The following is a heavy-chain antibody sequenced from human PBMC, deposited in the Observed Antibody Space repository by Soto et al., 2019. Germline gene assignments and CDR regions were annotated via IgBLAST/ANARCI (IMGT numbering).Heavy chain of an antibody. J-gene: IGHJ6*03. V-gene: IGHV6-1*01. CDR1: GDSVSGNSAA. CDR2: TYYRSRWYN. Sequence: QVQLQESGPGLVKPSQTLSLTCAISGDSVSGNSAAWNWIRLSPSRGLEWLARTYYRSRWYNDYAVSVRSRITVNPDTSKNQFSLQLTSVTPEDTAVYYCAGTTSHQWYYMDVWGKGTTVTVSS. D-gene: IGHD1-7*01. CDR3: AGTTSHQWYYMDV.